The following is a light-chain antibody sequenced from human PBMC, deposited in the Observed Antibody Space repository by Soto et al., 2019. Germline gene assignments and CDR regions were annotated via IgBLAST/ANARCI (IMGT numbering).Light chain of an antibody. CDR1: QSISSW. J-gene: IGKJ2*01. CDR2: EAS. Sequence: DIQMTQSPSTLSASVRDRVTITCRASQSISSWLAWYQQKPGTAPKLLIYEASTLESGVPSRFSGSRSGTEFTLTVSSLQPDDVATHYCQQYNDSFPYTFGQGTKLEIK. V-gene: IGKV1-5*03. CDR3: QQYNDSFPYT.